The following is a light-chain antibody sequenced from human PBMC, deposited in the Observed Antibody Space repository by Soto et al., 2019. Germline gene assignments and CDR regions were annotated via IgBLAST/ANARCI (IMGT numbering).Light chain of an antibody. J-gene: IGKJ4*01. CDR3: QQSNSSPPT. CDR2: IAS. V-gene: IGKV1-39*01. CDR1: QGIRSY. Sequence: DIQMTQSPSSLSASVGDRVTITCRASQGIRSYLAWYQQKPGEAPKLLISIASILQSGVPSRFSGSGSGTDFTLTISSLQPEDFATYFCQQSNSSPPTFGGGTKVDIK.